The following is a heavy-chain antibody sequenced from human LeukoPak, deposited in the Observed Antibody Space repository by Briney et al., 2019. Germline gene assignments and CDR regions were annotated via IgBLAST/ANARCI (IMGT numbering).Heavy chain of an antibody. CDR1: GGSISSSY. CDR2: IYYSGST. J-gene: IGHJ4*02. D-gene: IGHD5-12*01. CDR3: ARGDDYKSTLFDY. V-gene: IGHV4-59*01. Sequence: SETLSLTCTVSGGSISSSYWSWIRQPPGKGLEWIGYIYYSGSTNYNPSLKSRVTISIDTSKNQFSLKLTSATAADTAVYYCARGDDYKSTLFDYWGQGTLVTVSS.